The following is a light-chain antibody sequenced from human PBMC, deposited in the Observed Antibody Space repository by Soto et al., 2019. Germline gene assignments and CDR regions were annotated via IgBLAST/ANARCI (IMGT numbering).Light chain of an antibody. J-gene: IGLJ2*01. CDR2: EDN. Sequence: SYELTQPPSVSVSPGQTASITCSGDKLGDKYVGWYQQKPGQSPVLVIYEDNKRPSGIPERFSGSNSGNTATLTISGTQAMDEADYYCQAWDSSTGVFGGGTKVTVL. CDR1: KLGDKY. V-gene: IGLV3-1*01. CDR3: QAWDSSTGV.